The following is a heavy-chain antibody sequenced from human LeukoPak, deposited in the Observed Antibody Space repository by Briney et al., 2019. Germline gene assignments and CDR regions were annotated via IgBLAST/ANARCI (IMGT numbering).Heavy chain of an antibody. Sequence: SETLPLTCTVSGYSISSSYYWSWVRQPPGKGLEWIGFVYYTGSTNYSPSLKSRVTISVDTSKNQFSLKLRSVTAAATAVYYCARISSSNWYNERGAFDVWGQGTMVTVSS. J-gene: IGHJ3*01. D-gene: IGHD6-13*01. CDR2: VYYTGST. CDR1: GYSISSSYY. V-gene: IGHV4-61*01. CDR3: ARISSSNWYNERGAFDV.